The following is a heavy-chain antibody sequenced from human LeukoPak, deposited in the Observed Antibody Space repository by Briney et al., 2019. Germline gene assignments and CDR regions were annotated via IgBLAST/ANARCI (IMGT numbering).Heavy chain of an antibody. CDR2: MYYSGST. J-gene: IGHJ5*02. D-gene: IGHD1-26*01. V-gene: IGHV4-39*01. CDR1: VGSISSSSYY. CDR3: VRQGGSPDWFDP. Sequence: PSETLSLTCTVSVGSISSSSYYWGWIRQPPGKGLEWIGNMYYSGSTYYNPSLKSRVSISIDTSKNQLSLKLTSVTAADTAVYYCVRQGGSPDWFDPWGQGTQVTVSS.